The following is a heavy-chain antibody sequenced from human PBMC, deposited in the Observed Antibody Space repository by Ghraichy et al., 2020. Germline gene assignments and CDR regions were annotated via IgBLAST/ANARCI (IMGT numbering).Heavy chain of an antibody. J-gene: IGHJ4*02. CDR1: GFTFSSYS. Sequence: GGSRRLSCAASGFTFSSYSMNWVRQAPGKGLEWVSSISSSSSYIYYADSVKDRFTISRDNAKNSLYLQMNSLRAEDTAVYYCARGRIAAAGAFDYWGQGTLVTVSS. CDR3: ARGRIAAAGAFDY. V-gene: IGHV3-21*01. CDR2: ISSSSSYI. D-gene: IGHD6-13*01.